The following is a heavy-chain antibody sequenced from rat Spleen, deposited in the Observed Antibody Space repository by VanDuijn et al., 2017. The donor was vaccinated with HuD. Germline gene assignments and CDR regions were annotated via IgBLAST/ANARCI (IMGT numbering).Heavy chain of an antibody. Sequence: EVQLVESGGGLVQPGRSLKLSCAASGFTFSDYYMAWVRQAPKRGLEWVASISYEGTGTYFGDSVKGRFTISRDNEQNILYLQMDSLRSEDTATYYCSRGGATRFDYWGQGVMVTVSS. CDR3: SRGGATRFDY. CDR1: GFTFSDYY. J-gene: IGHJ2*01. D-gene: IGHD1-11*01. CDR2: ISYEGTGT. V-gene: IGHV5-22*01.